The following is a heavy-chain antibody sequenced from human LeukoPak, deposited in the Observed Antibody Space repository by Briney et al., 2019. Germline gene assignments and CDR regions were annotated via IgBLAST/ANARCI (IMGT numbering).Heavy chain of an antibody. CDR1: GGSISSYY. D-gene: IGHD1-7*01. J-gene: IGHJ6*03. CDR3: ARVQGGTIPYYYYYMDV. Sequence: SETLSLTCTVSGGSISSYYWSWIRQPAGKGLEWIGRIYTSGSTNYNPSLKSRVTMSVDTSKNQFSLKLSSVTAADTAVYYCARVQGGTIPYYYYYMDVWGKGTTVTVSS. CDR2: IYTSGST. V-gene: IGHV4-4*07.